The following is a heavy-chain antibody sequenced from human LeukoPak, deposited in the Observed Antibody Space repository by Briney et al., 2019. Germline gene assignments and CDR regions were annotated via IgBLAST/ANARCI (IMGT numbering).Heavy chain of an antibody. CDR2: IVVGSGNT. CDR3: ARGYPGIESAPGDY. J-gene: IGHJ4*02. CDR1: GFTFTSSA. Sequence: SVKVSCKASGFTFTSSAMQWVRQARGQRLEWIGWIVVGSGNTNYAQKFQERVTITRDMSTSRAYMELSSLRSEDTAVYYCARGYPGIESAPGDYWGQGTLVTVSS. V-gene: IGHV1-58*02. D-gene: IGHD6-13*01.